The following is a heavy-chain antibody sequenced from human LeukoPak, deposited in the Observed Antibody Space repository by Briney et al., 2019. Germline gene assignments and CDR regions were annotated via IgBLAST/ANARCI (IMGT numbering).Heavy chain of an antibody. CDR1: GFTFSSYG. V-gene: IGHV3-30*03. CDR2: ISYDGSNK. CDR3: ASPGEGYSCGLVFDY. D-gene: IGHD5-18*01. Sequence: PGGSLRLSCAASGFTFSSYGMHWVRQAPGKGLEWVAVISYDGSNKYYADSVKARFTISRDNSKNTLYLQMNSLRPEDTAVYYCASPGEGYSCGLVFDYWGQGTLVTVSS. J-gene: IGHJ4*02.